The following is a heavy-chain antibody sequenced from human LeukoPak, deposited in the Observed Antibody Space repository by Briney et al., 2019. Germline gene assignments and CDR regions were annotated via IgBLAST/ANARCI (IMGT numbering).Heavy chain of an antibody. CDR3: ARGVLTTVTTRCFDY. V-gene: IGHV1-18*01. J-gene: IGHJ4*02. Sequence: ASVKDSCKASGYTFTSYGISWVRQPPGQGLEWMGCISAYNGNTNYAQKLQGRVTMTTDTSTSTAYMELRSLRSDDTAVYYCARGVLTTVTTRCFDYWGQGTLVTVSS. CDR1: GYTFTSYG. D-gene: IGHD4-17*01. CDR2: ISAYNGNT.